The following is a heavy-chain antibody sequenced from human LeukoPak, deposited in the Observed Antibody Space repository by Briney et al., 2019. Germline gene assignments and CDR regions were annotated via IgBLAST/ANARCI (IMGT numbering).Heavy chain of an antibody. CDR1: GGTFSSYA. V-gene: IGHV1-69*13. J-gene: IGHJ6*02. CDR3: ARELRSYRYYYYGMDV. D-gene: IGHD4-11*01. Sequence: ASVKVSCTASGGTFSSYAISWVRQAPGQGLEWMGGIIPIFGTANYAQKFQGRVTITADESTSTAYMELSSLRSEDTAVYYCARELRSYRYYYYGMDVWGQGTTVTVSS. CDR2: IIPIFGTA.